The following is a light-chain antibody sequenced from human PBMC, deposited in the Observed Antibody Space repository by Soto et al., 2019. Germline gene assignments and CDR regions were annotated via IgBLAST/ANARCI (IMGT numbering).Light chain of an antibody. J-gene: IGKJ5*01. CDR1: VAISSY. CDR2: APS. V-gene: IGKV1-9*01. Sequence: IQLTQSPSSLSASVGDRVTFTCRASVAISSYLVWYQQKPGAAPKLLIYAPSALHSGVPSRFSGSGSGTDFALTVSGLHPEDFAVYCSQQFKNYPFTFGQGTQLQMK. CDR3: QQFKNYPFT.